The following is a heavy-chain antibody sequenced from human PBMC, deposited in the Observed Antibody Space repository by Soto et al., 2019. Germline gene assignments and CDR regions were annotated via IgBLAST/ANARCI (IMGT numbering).Heavy chain of an antibody. Sequence: GGSLRLSCAASGFTFDDYAMHWVRQAPGKGLEWVSGISWNSGSIGYADSVKGRFTISRDNAKNSLYLQMNRLRDEDTALYYCAKDREYSFWSGYYEDWGQGTLVTVSS. CDR3: AKDREYSFWSGYYED. D-gene: IGHD3-3*01. CDR2: ISWNSGSI. CDR1: GFTFDDYA. J-gene: IGHJ4*02. V-gene: IGHV3-9*01.